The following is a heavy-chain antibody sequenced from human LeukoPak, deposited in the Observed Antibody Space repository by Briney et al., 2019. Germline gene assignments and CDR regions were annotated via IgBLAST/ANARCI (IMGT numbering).Heavy chain of an antibody. CDR2: IYYSGST. CDR3: ASRLRFSAFDI. V-gene: IGHV4-39*01. D-gene: IGHD4-17*01. J-gene: IGHJ3*02. Sequence: KPSETLSLTCTVSGGSISSSSYYWGWIRQPPGKGLEWIGSIYYSGSTYYNPSLKSRVAISVDTSKNQFSLKLSSVTAADTAVYYCASRLRFSAFDIWGQGTMVTVSS. CDR1: GGSISSSSYY.